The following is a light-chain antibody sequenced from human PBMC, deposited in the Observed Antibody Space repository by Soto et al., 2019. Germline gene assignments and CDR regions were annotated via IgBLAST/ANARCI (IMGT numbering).Light chain of an antibody. CDR3: QQRSSWPIT. J-gene: IGKJ5*01. CDR2: GAS. Sequence: EIVMTQSPATLSVSPGERATLSCRASQSVSNNYLAWYQQKPGQAPRLLIYGASTRATGIPARFSGSGSGTDFTLTINSLEPEDFAVYYCQQRSSWPITFGQGTRLEI. V-gene: IGKV3D-20*02. CDR1: QSVSNNY.